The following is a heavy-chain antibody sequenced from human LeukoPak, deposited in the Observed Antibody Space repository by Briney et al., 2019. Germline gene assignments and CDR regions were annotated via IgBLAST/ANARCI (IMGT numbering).Heavy chain of an antibody. CDR2: FDPGAGQT. CDR1: GYTFTELA. D-gene: IGHD2-15*01. J-gene: IGHJ4*02. Sequence: ASVKVSCKVSGYTFTELAMHWVRQAPGKGLEWLGGFDPGAGQTIYGQKFQGRLTMTEDTSTDTAFMDLSSLRSEDTAVYYCATQVCRGSSCYSSLDFWGQGTLVTVSS. CDR3: ATQVCRGSSCYSSLDF. V-gene: IGHV1-24*01.